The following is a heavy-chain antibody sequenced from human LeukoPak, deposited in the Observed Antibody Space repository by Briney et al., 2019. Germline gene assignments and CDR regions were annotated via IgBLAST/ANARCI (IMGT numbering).Heavy chain of an antibody. CDR3: AKDSRGWLQLIVDY. CDR1: GFTFSSYA. J-gene: IGHJ4*02. Sequence: GGSLRLSCAASGFTFSSYAMSWVRQAPGKGLGWVSAISGSGGSTYYADSVKGRFTISRDNSKNTLYLQMNSLRAEDTAVYYCAKDSRGWLQLIVDYWGQGTLVAVSS. D-gene: IGHD5-24*01. CDR2: ISGSGGST. V-gene: IGHV3-23*01.